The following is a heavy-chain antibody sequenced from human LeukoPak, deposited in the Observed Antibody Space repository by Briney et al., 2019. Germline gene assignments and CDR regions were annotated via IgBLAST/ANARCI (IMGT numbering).Heavy chain of an antibody. J-gene: IGHJ4*02. CDR3: AKLLAVTNSYYFNY. Sequence: GGSLRLSCAASGFTFSSYAMSWVRQAPGKGLEWVSTISGSGSGGSTYYADSVKGRFTISRDNSKVTLYLQMNSLRAEDTAVYYCAKLLAVTNSYYFNYWGQGTLVTVSS. V-gene: IGHV3-23*01. CDR2: ISGSGSGGST. CDR1: GFTFSSYA. D-gene: IGHD6-19*01.